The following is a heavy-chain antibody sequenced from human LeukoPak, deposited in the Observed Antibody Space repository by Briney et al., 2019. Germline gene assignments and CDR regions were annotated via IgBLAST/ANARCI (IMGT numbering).Heavy chain of an antibody. CDR1: GGTFSSYT. CDR3: ASERLGYYYMDV. Sequence: SVKVSCKASGGTFSSYTISWVRQAPGQGLEWMGRIIPILGIANYAQKFQGRVAITADKSTSTAYMELSSLRSEDTAVYYCASERLGYYYMDVWGKGTTVTVSS. D-gene: IGHD1-1*01. J-gene: IGHJ6*03. V-gene: IGHV1-69*02. CDR2: IIPILGIA.